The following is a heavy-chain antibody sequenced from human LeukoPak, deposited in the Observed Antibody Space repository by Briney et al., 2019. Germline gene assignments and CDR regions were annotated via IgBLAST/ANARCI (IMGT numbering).Heavy chain of an antibody. CDR3: ARGYRSTWYHGGPFQY. J-gene: IGHJ1*01. D-gene: IGHD6-13*01. Sequence: PSETLSLTCTVSDGSISSYYWTWLRQPPGKGLEWIGYIDNSGTANYNPSLKSRVTISVDTSKNQVSLKLNSLIAADTAVYYCARGYRSTWYHGGPFQYWGPGTLVTVSS. V-gene: IGHV4-59*01. CDR1: DGSISSYY. CDR2: IDNSGTA.